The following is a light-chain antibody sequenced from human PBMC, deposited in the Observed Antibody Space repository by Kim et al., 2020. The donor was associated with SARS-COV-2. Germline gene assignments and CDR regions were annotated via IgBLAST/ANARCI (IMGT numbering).Light chain of an antibody. CDR2: WAS. J-gene: IGKJ4*01. CDR3: QQYSGTPPT. CDR1: QSVLYSGNNKNY. V-gene: IGKV4-1*01. Sequence: ATINCKSSQSVLYSGNNKNYLAWYQQKRGRPPKLLIYWASTRESRVPDRFSGSGSGTDFTLTISSLQAEDVAVYFCQQYSGTPPTFGGGTKVDIK.